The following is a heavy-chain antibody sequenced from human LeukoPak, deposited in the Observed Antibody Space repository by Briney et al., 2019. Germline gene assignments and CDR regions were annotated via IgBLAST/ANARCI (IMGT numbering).Heavy chain of an antibody. CDR1: GGSISSYY. CDR3: ARVPSTVTTPTDWVRGGYFDY. Sequence: SETLSLTCTVSGGSISSYYWSWIRQPPGKGLEWIGEINHSGSTNYNPSLMSRVTISVDTSKNQFSLKLSSVTAADTAVYYCARVPSTVTTPTDWVRGGYFDYWGQGTLVTVSS. J-gene: IGHJ4*02. CDR2: INHSGST. D-gene: IGHD4-17*01. V-gene: IGHV4-34*01.